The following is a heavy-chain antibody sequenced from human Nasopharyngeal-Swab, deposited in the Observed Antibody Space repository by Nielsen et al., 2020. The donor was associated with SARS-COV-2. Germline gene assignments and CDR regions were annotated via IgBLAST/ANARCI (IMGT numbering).Heavy chain of an antibody. V-gene: IGHV4-34*01. D-gene: IGHD2-2*01. J-gene: IGHJ6*03. Sequence: SETLSLTCAVYGGSFSGHQWSWVRQPPGKGLEWIGEVSHGGGTNYNPSLKSRVTISVATSKNQFSLKLSSVTAADTAVYYCARGGAGVVPSPVLGLGPYHSYYYMDVWGKGTTVTVSS. CDR3: ARGGAGVVPSPVLGLGPYHSYYYMDV. CDR2: VSHGGGT. CDR1: GGSFSGHQ.